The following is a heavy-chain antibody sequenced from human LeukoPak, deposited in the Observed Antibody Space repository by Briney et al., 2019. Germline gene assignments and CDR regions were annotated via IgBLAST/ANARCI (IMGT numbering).Heavy chain of an antibody. D-gene: IGHD2-2*03. CDR2: ISAYNGNT. CDR3: ARDGYCSSTSCYYYYYGMDV. CDR1: GYTFTSYG. J-gene: IGHJ6*02. Sequence: ASVKVSCKASGYTFTSYGISWVRQAPGQGLEWMGWISAYNGNTNYAQKLQGRVTMTTDTSSSTAYMELRSLRSDDTAVYYCARDGYCSSTSCYYYYYGMDVWGQGTTVTVSS. V-gene: IGHV1-18*01.